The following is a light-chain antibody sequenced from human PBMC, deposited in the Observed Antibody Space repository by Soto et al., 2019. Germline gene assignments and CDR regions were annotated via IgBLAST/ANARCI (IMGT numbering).Light chain of an antibody. Sequence: EIVLTQSPCTLSLSPGERATLSCRASLSVSNNLAWYQQRPGQAPRLLIYGASNRATDIPDRFSGSGSGTDFTLTINRLEPEDFAVYYCQQYGDSLTFGPGTKVDIK. J-gene: IGKJ3*01. CDR2: GAS. V-gene: IGKV3-20*01. CDR1: LSVSNN. CDR3: QQYGDSLT.